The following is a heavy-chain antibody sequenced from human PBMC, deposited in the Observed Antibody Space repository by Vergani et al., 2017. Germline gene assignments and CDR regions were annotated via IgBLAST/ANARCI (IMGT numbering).Heavy chain of an antibody. CDR3: ARNRAIELAGRMHYYYAIDV. CDR1: DSSIMTNPY. J-gene: IGHJ6*02. Sequence: QVQLQESGPGLVKPSETLTLTCDVSDSSIMTNPYWGWIRQSPGKGLEWIGSIYDNGNTYYNPSLKSRVAISVDTSKNQVSLNLGSVTAADTAVYYCARNRAIELAGRMHYYYAIDVWGQGTTVTVSS. CDR2: IYDNGNT. V-gene: IGHV4-38-2*01. D-gene: IGHD5-24*01.